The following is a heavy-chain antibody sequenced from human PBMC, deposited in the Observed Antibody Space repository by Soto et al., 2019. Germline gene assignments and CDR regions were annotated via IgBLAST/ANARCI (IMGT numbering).Heavy chain of an antibody. CDR1: GFTFSTYS. CDR3: ARDLHSLDY. Sequence: SLRLSCAASGFTFSTYSMNWVRQAPGKGLEWVSYIRSSGDTKYYADSVKGRFTISRDNAKNSLYLQMNSLRDEDTAVYYCARDLHSLDYWGQGTLVTVSS. J-gene: IGHJ4*02. V-gene: IGHV3-48*02. CDR2: IRSSGDTK.